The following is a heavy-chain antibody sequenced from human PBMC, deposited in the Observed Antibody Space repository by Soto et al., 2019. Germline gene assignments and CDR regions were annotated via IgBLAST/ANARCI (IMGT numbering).Heavy chain of an antibody. V-gene: IGHV3-7*01. J-gene: IGHJ1*01. CDR1: GFTFSSYW. Sequence: PGGSLRLSCAASGFTFSSYWMSWVRQAPGKGLEWVANIKLEGSEKYYVDSVKGRFTMTRDNAKNSLYLKMNSLRAEDTVVYYCARDLWSYSSGWYARGEYFQHWGQGTLVTVSS. D-gene: IGHD6-19*01. CDR3: ARDLWSYSSGWYARGEYFQH. CDR2: IKLEGSEK.